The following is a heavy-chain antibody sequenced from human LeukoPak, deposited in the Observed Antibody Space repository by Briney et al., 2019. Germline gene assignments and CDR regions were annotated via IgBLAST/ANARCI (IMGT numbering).Heavy chain of an antibody. D-gene: IGHD4-23*01. CDR1: GFTFSTYT. CDR2: ITSSSAYI. CDR3: ARDYGGNSDY. Sequence: SGGSLRLSCAASGFTFSTYTMNWVRQAPGKGLEWVSSITSSSAYIFYADPVKGRFTISRDNAKKSLYLQMSSLRAEDTAVYYCARDYGGNSDYWGQGALVTVSS. J-gene: IGHJ4*02. V-gene: IGHV3-21*01.